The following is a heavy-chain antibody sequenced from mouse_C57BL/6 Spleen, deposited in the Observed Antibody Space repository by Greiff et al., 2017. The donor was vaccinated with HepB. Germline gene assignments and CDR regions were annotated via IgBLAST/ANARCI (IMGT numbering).Heavy chain of an antibody. CDR3: ARSEAYYSNPYYFDY. Sequence: QLQQSGAELAKPGASVKLSCKASGYTFTSYWMHWVKQRPGQGLEWIGYINPSSGYTKYNQKFKDKATLIADKSSSTAYMQLSSLTYEDSAVYYCARSEAYYSNPYYFDYWGQGTTLTVSS. J-gene: IGHJ2*01. V-gene: IGHV1-7*01. CDR1: GYTFTSYW. D-gene: IGHD2-5*01. CDR2: INPSSGYT.